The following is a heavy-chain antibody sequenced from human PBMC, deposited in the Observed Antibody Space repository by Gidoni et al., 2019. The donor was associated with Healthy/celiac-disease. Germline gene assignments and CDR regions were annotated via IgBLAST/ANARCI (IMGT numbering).Heavy chain of an antibody. Sequence: QVQLVESGGGVVQPGRSLSLSCAASGFTFSSYGMHWVRQAPGKGLEWVAVISYDGSNKYYADSVKGRFTISRDNSKNTLYLQMNSLRAEDTAVYYCAKGRVNPSPWGQGTMVTVSS. J-gene: IGHJ3*01. CDR2: ISYDGSNK. CDR3: AKGRVNPSP. D-gene: IGHD6-13*01. CDR1: GFTFSSYG. V-gene: IGHV3-30*18.